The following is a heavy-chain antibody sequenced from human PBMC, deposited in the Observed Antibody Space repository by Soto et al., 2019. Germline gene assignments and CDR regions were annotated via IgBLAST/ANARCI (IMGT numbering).Heavy chain of an antibody. V-gene: IGHV1-69*06. Sequence: QVQLVQSGAEVKKPGSSVKVSCKASGGTFSSYAISWVRQAPGQGLEWMGGIIPIFGTANYAQKFQGRVTITADKSTSTAYMELCSLRSEDTAVYYCARAQYYYDSSGYYHYYYYGMDVWGQGTTVTVSS. CDR2: IIPIFGTA. CDR3: ARAQYYYDSSGYYHYYYYGMDV. J-gene: IGHJ6*02. D-gene: IGHD3-22*01. CDR1: GGTFSSYA.